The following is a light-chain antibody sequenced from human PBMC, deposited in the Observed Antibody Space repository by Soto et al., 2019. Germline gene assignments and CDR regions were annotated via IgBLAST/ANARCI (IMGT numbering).Light chain of an antibody. CDR3: QQRSNWIT. J-gene: IGKJ5*01. Sequence: EIVLTQSPATLSLSPGERATLSCRASQSVSSYLAWYQQKPGQAPRLLIYDASNRATGIPARFSGSGSGTDFTITISSLEPEDVAVYYCQQRSNWITFGQGTRLEIE. V-gene: IGKV3-11*01. CDR2: DAS. CDR1: QSVSSY.